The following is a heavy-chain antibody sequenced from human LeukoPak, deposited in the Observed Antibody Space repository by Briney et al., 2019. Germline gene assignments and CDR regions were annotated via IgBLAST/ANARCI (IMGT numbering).Heavy chain of an antibody. Sequence: GGSLRLSCAASGFTVSSRYMSWVRQAPGEGLEWVSVLYSGGNTYYADSVEGRFTVSRDNSMNTLYLQMNSLRAEDTAVYYCGRIAINANNGMDVWGQGTTVTVSS. D-gene: IGHD1/OR15-1a*01. J-gene: IGHJ6*02. CDR3: GRIAINANNGMDV. CDR2: LYSGGNT. CDR1: GFTVSSRY. V-gene: IGHV3-53*01.